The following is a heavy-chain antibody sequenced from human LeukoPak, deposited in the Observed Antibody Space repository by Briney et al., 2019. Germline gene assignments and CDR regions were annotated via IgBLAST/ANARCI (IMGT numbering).Heavy chain of an antibody. CDR1: GGTFSSYA. CDR2: ISGYNGYT. Sequence: GASVKVSCKASGGTFSSYAISWVRQAPGQGLEWMGWISGYNGYTHYANNHQGRVTMTTDTSTSTAYMELRSLRSDDTAVYYCARDEARYSSGYYPNWFDPWGQGTLVTVSS. D-gene: IGHD3-22*01. J-gene: IGHJ5*02. V-gene: IGHV1-18*01. CDR3: ARDEARYSSGYYPNWFDP.